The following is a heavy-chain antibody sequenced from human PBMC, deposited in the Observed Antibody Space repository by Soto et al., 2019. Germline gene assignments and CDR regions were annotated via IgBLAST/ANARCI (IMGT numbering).Heavy chain of an antibody. CDR1: GYSINSGYY. CDR2: IYHSGST. D-gene: IGHD1-1*01. V-gene: IGHV4-38-2*01. J-gene: IGHJ4*02. CDR3: ARGMKLERVGFDY. Sequence: SETLSLTCAVSGYSINSGYYWGWIRQPPGKGLEWIGSIYHSGSTYYNPSLKSRVTISVDTSKNQFSLKLSSVTAADTAVYYCARGMKLERVGFDYWGQGTLVTVSS.